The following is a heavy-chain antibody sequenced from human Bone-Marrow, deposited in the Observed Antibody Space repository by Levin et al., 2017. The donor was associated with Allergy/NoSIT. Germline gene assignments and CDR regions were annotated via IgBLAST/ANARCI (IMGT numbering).Heavy chain of an antibody. V-gene: IGHV3-30-3*01. CDR3: ARVEDCSSTSCPPGLVRGVPFDY. D-gene: IGHD2-2*01. CDR2: ISYDGSNK. Sequence: GGSLRLSCAASGFTFSSYAMHWVRQAPGKGLEWVAVISYDGSNKYYADSVKGRFTISRDNSKNTLYLQMNSLRAEDTAVYYCARVEDCSSTSCPPGLVRGVPFDYWGQGTLVTVSS. CDR1: GFTFSSYA. J-gene: IGHJ4*02.